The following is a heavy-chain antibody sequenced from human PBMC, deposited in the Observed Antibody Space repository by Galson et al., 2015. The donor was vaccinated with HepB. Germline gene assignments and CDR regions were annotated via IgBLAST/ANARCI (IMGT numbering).Heavy chain of an antibody. J-gene: IGHJ3*02. CDR2: ISAYNGNT. CDR3: ARGLDVRYFDWLLDPTDAFDI. Sequence: SVKVSCKASGYTFTSYGISWVRQAPGQGLEWMGWISAYNGNTNYAQKLQGRVTMTTDTSTSTAYMELRSLRSDDTAVYYCARGLDVRYFDWLLDPTDAFDIWGQGTMVTVSS. D-gene: IGHD3-9*01. V-gene: IGHV1-18*01. CDR1: GYTFTSYG.